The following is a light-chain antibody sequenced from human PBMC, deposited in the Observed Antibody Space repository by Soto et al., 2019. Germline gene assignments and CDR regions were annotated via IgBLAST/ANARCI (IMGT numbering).Light chain of an antibody. CDR2: LGS. J-gene: IGKJ5*01. CDR1: QSLLHSNGYNY. V-gene: IGKV2-28*01. Sequence: DIVMTQSPLSLPVTPGEPASISCRSSQSLLHSNGYNYLDWYLQKTGQSPQLLIYLGSNRASGVPDMFSGSGSGTDFTLKISRGEAQDGGFYYCRLALQTPSSTFGQGTRLDI. CDR3: RLALQTPSST.